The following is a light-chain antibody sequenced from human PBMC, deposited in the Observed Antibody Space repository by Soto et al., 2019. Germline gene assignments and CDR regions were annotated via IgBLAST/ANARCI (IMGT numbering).Light chain of an antibody. J-gene: IGKJ4*01. CDR2: AAS. CDR1: QSISSY. CDR3: QQTYSVPGT. Sequence: DIQMTQSPSSLSASVGDRVTITCRASQSISSYLNWYQQKPGKAPKLLIYAASNLQSGVPSRFSGSGSGTDFTVTISSLRPEDFATYYCQQTYSVPGTFGGGTKVDI. V-gene: IGKV1-39*01.